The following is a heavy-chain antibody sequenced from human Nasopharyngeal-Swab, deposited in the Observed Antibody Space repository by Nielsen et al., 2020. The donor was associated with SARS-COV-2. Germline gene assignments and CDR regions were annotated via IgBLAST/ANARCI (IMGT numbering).Heavy chain of an antibody. D-gene: IGHD6-13*01. J-gene: IGHJ4*02. Sequence: ASVKVSCKASGYTFINYAIHWVRQAPGHGLEWMGWSNPGTGATNYLQKFQGRVTFTRDTSASTAYMELSSLRSEDTAVYYCARGIAAAGTLDYWGQGTLVTVSS. CDR3: ARGIAAAGTLDY. CDR1: GYTFINYA. V-gene: IGHV1-3*01. CDR2: SNPGTGAT.